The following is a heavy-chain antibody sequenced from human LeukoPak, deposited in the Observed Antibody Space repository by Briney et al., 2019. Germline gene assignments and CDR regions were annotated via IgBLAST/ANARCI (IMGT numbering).Heavy chain of an antibody. V-gene: IGHV4-39*07. CDR3: ARGSSYGWFDP. D-gene: IGHD5-18*01. Sequence: SETLSLTCTVSGDSITSSSYYWAWIRQPPGKGLEWIGSIYYSGTTYYNPSLKSRVTISIDTSKNQFSLKLSSVTAADTAVYYCARGSSYGWFDPWGQGTLVTVSS. CDR1: GDSITSSSYY. CDR2: IYYSGTT. J-gene: IGHJ5*02.